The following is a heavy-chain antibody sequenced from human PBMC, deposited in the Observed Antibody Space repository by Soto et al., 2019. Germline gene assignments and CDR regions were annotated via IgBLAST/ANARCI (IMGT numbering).Heavy chain of an antibody. CDR1: GFTFSSYA. V-gene: IGHV3-30-3*01. CDR2: ISSDGSNK. J-gene: IGHJ6*02. D-gene: IGHD4-17*01. Sequence: QVQLVESGGGVVQPGGSLRLSCAASGFTFSSYAMHWVRQAPGKGLEWVAVISSDGSNKYYADSVKGRFTISRDNSKNTLYLQMNSLRAEDTAVYFCARITVTMAYYYYGMDVWGQGTTVNVSS. CDR3: ARITVTMAYYYYGMDV.